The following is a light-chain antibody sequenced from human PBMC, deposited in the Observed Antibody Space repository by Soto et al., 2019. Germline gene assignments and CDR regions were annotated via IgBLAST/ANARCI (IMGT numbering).Light chain of an antibody. CDR3: QSYNDWPFA. V-gene: IGKV3-15*01. CDR1: ASLFGF. CDR2: GVS. Sequence: DIVLTQSPSPLSVSPGDRVTLSCRAIASLFGFLAWYQQKPGQAPRLLMYGVSTRATGIPARFSGGGSATDFTLTISSLQSEDSAFYFCQSYNDWPFASGLGTRLEI. J-gene: IGKJ2*01.